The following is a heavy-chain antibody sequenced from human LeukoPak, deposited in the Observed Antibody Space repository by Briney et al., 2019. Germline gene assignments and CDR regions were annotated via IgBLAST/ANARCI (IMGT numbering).Heavy chain of an antibody. CDR1: GYTFTSYD. J-gene: IGHJ4*02. CDR2: MNPNSGNT. Sequence: ASVKVSCKASGYTFTSYDINWVRQATGQGLEWLAWMNPNSGNTDSAQKFQGRVTMTRSTSMSTAYMELSSLTSEDTAVYYCARSNVGHNAEFGYWGQGTLVTVSS. CDR3: ARSNVGHNAEFGY. V-gene: IGHV1-8*01. D-gene: IGHD1-26*01.